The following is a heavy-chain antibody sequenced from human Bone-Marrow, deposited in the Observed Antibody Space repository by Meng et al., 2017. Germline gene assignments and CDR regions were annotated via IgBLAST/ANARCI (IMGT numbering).Heavy chain of an antibody. V-gene: IGHV1-69*05. D-gene: IGHD3-22*01. Sequence: SVKVSCKASGGTFSSYAISWVRQAPGQGLEWMGGIIPIFGTANYAQKFQGRVTITTDESTSTAYMELSSLRSEDTAVYYYAAGAHYDSSAQTGAFDIWGQGTMVTVSS. J-gene: IGHJ3*02. CDR3: AAGAHYDSSAQTGAFDI. CDR2: IIPIFGTA. CDR1: GGTFSSYA.